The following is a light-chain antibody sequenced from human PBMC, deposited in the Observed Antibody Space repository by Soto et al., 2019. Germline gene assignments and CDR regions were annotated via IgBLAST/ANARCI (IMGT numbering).Light chain of an antibody. V-gene: IGKV3-11*01. CDR3: QQRSNWPPLT. J-gene: IGKJ4*01. Sequence: EIVLTQSQATLSLSPGERATLSCRASQSVSSYLAWYQQKPGQAPRLLIYDAPNRATGIPARFSGSGSGTVFTLTISSLEPEDFAVYYCQQRSNWPPLTFGGGTKVEI. CDR2: DAP. CDR1: QSVSSY.